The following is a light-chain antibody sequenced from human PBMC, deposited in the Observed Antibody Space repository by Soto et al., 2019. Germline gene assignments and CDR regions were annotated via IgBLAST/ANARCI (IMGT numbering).Light chain of an antibody. J-gene: IGKJ1*01. CDR2: DAS. CDR3: QQYKA. Sequence: DIQMTQSPSTLSASVGDRVAITCRASDNIVHWVAWYQQKPGRAPKLLIFDASSLERGVPSRFSGSGSGTEFRLTISSLQPDDFATYYCQQYKAFGQGTKVDIK. CDR1: DNIVHW. V-gene: IGKV1-5*01.